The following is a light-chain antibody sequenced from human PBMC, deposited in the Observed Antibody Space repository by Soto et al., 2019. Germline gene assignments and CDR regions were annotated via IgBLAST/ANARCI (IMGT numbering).Light chain of an antibody. J-gene: IGKJ1*01. CDR1: QSVRTY. Sequence: EIVLTQSPVTLSLSPGERATLSFRASQSVRTYLAWYQVKPGQAPRLLIYDASSRASGVPARFSGSGSGTEFTLTISSLQSEDFAVYYCQQYNNWWTFGQGTKVDIK. CDR2: DAS. CDR3: QQYNNWWT. V-gene: IGKV3D-15*01.